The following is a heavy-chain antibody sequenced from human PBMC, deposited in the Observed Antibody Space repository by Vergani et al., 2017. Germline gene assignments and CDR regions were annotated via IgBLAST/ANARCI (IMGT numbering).Heavy chain of an antibody. D-gene: IGHD1-14*01. V-gene: IGHV3-33*01. Sequence: QVQLVESGGGVVQPGMSLRLSCAASGFTFNQYGMHWVRQAPGKGLDWVAVTWYDGNNKQYADSVKGRFTISRDNSKSTMYLQMNSLRDEDTGVYYCARDLRLLYNRFDPWGQGTLVTVSS. J-gene: IGHJ5*02. CDR3: ARDLRLLYNRFDP. CDR2: TWYDGNNK. CDR1: GFTFNQYG.